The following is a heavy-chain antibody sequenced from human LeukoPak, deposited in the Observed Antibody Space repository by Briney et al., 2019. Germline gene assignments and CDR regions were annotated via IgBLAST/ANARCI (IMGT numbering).Heavy chain of an antibody. J-gene: IGHJ4*02. CDR3: ATGTYYYDSSGYPYFDY. D-gene: IGHD3-22*01. CDR2: FDPEDGET. CDR1: GYTLTELS. V-gene: IGHV1-24*01. Sequence: EASVKVSCKVSGYTLTELSMHWVRQAPGKGLEWMGGFDPEDGETIHAQKFQGRVTMTEDTSTDTAYMELSSLRSEDTAVYYCATGTYYYDSSGYPYFDYWGQGTLVTVSS.